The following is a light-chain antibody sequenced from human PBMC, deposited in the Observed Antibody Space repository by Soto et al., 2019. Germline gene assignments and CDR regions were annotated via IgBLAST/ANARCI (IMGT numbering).Light chain of an antibody. J-gene: IGLJ3*02. CDR2: EAS. CDR1: ISDVGSHNF. CDR3: CSLTNGATWV. Sequence: QSALTQPASVSGSPGQSITISCTGTISDVGSHNFVSWYQQYPGKAPKLLIYEASKRPSGLSNRFSGSKSGNTASLTISGLQAEDEADYYCCSLTNGATWVFGGGTKVTVL. V-gene: IGLV2-23*01.